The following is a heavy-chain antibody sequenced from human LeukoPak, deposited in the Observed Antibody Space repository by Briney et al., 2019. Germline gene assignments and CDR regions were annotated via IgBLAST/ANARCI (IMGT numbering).Heavy chain of an antibody. CDR1: GYTFTTYY. J-gene: IGHJ5*02. CDR2: INSSSGST. D-gene: IGHD6-13*01. CDR3: ANQLYSSTSDHNWFDP. V-gene: IGHV1-46*01. Sequence: ASVKVSCKASGYTFTTYYMHWVRQAPGQGLEWMGIINSSSGSTNYAQKFQGRITMTRDTSTSTVYMELSSLRSEDTAVYYCANQLYSSTSDHNWFDPWGQGTLVTVSS.